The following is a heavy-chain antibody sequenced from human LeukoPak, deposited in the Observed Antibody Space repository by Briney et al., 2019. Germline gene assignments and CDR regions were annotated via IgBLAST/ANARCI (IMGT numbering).Heavy chain of an antibody. D-gene: IGHD3-22*01. V-gene: IGHV4-39*07. CDR1: GGSISSSSYY. J-gene: IGHJ4*02. CDR2: IYYSGST. Sequence: PSETLSLTCTVSGGSISSSSYYWGWIRQPPGKGLEWIGSIYYSGSTYYNPSLKSRVTISVDTSKNQFSLKLSSVTAADTAVYYCASLQAVVGTDDYWGQGTLVTGSS. CDR3: ASLQAVVGTDDY.